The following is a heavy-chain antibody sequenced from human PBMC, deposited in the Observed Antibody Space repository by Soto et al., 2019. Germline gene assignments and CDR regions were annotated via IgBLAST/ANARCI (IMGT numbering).Heavy chain of an antibody. CDR3: ARHPVYATGWQLDY. Sequence: SETLSLTCTVSGGSISSGGYYWSWIRQHPGKGLEWIGYIYYSGSTYYNPSLKSRVTISVDTSKNQFSLKLSSVTAADTAVYYCARHPVYATGWQLDYWGQGALVTVSS. CDR1: GGSISSGGYY. J-gene: IGHJ4*02. CDR2: IYYSGST. V-gene: IGHV4-31*03. D-gene: IGHD2-2*01.